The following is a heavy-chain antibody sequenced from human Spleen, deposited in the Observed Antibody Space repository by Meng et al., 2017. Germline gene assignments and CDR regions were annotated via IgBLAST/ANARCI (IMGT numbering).Heavy chain of an antibody. Sequence: QVPLEESGPGLVRPSETLSLTCTVSGGSVSSGNYYWSWIRQPPGKGLEWIGYIFYSGTTYYNPSLKSRVSISVDKSKNQFSLTLSSVTAADTAVFYCARGTTDTTGYYWYYFDHWGQGSLVTVSS. CDR1: GGSVSSGNYY. V-gene: IGHV4-61*01. J-gene: IGHJ4*02. CDR3: ARGTTDTTGYYWYYFDH. CDR2: IFYSGTT. D-gene: IGHD3-22*01.